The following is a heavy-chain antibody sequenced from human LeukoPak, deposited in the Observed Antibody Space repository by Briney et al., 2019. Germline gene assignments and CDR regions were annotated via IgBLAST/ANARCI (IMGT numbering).Heavy chain of an antibody. V-gene: IGHV3-23*01. CDR3: VRSNIVVVAAAGDI. CDR1: GFTFSSYA. D-gene: IGHD2-15*01. Sequence: GGSLRLSCAASGFTFSSYAMTWVRQAPGKGLEWVASIGGSGASTYFADPLKGRFTVSRDDSKNTFYLQLNSLRDEDTAIYYCVRSNIVVVAAAGDIRGQGTLVTVSS. J-gene: IGHJ3*02. CDR2: IGGSGAST.